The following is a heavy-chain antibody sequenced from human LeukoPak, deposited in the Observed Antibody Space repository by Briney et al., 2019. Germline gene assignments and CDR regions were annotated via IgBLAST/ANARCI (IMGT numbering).Heavy chain of an antibody. J-gene: IGHJ6*02. V-gene: IGHV1-8*01. Sequence: ASVKVSCRTSGYTFTSYDIHWVRQAPGQGLEWMGWMNPDSGNTGYAQKFQGRVTMTRNTSISTAYMELSSLRSEDTAVYYCARGGILRYSDWLGSGGMDVWGQGTTVTVSS. D-gene: IGHD3-9*01. CDR3: ARGGILRYSDWLGSGGMDV. CDR2: MNPDSGNT. CDR1: GYTFTSYD.